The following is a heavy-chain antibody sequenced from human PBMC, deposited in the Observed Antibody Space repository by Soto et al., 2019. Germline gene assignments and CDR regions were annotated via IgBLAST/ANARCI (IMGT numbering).Heavy chain of an antibody. CDR3: AHRPSYCSGGSCYSGFDY. D-gene: IGHD2-15*01. J-gene: IGHJ4*02. CDR2: IYWDDDK. Sequence: QITLKESGPTLMKPTQTLTLTCTFSGFSLSTSGVGVGWIRQPPGKALEWLALIYWDDDKRYSPSLKSRLTITKDTSKNQVVLTMTNMDPVDTAPYYCAHRPSYCSGGSCYSGFDYWGQGTLVTVSS. CDR1: GFSLSTSGVG. V-gene: IGHV2-5*02.